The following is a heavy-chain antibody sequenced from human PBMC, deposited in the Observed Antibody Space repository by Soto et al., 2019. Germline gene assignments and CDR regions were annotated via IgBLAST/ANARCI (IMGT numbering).Heavy chain of an antibody. D-gene: IGHD6-6*01. Sequence: QVQLQESGPGLVRPSQTLSLTCTVSGDSISSGAYYWSWIRQDPGKGLERIGYIHYSGSTYYNPTLRSRITISGDASKFQFSRRLSSVTAADTAVYYCMREDRGSSSSRRGKFDFLGQGALVTVSS. J-gene: IGHJ4*02. CDR3: MREDRGSSSSRRGKFDF. CDR1: GDSISSGAYY. CDR2: IHYSGST. V-gene: IGHV4-31*03.